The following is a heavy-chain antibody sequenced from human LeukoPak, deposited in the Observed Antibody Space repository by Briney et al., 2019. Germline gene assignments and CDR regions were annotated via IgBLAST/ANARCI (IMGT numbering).Heavy chain of an antibody. Sequence: GGSLRLSCAASGFTFSSYEMNWVRQAPGKGLEWVSYISSSGSTIYYADSVKGRFTISRDNAKDSLYLQMNSLRAEDTAVYYCARVEMATIGVDYWGQGTLVTVSS. CDR2: ISSSGSTI. CDR3: ARVEMATIGVDY. V-gene: IGHV3-48*03. D-gene: IGHD5-24*01. CDR1: GFTFSSYE. J-gene: IGHJ4*02.